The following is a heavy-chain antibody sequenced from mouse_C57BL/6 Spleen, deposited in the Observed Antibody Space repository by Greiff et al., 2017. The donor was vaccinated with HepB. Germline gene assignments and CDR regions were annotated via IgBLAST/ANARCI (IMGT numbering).Heavy chain of an antibody. CDR1: GYAFTNYL. Sequence: VQLQQSGAELVRPGPSVKVSCKASGYAFTNYLIEWVKQRPGQGLEWIGVINPGSGGTNYNEKFKGKATLTADKSSSTAYMQLSSLTSEDSAVYFCAIAYYSNYAWFAYWGQGTLVTVSA. CDR2: INPGSGGT. CDR3: AIAYYSNYAWFAY. V-gene: IGHV1-54*01. D-gene: IGHD2-5*01. J-gene: IGHJ3*01.